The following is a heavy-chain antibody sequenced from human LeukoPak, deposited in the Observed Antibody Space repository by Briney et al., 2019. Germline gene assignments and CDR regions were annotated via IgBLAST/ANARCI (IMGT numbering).Heavy chain of an antibody. V-gene: IGHV4-34*01. D-gene: IGHD4-17*01. J-gene: IGHJ4*02. CDR1: GGSFSGYY. CDR2: INHSGST. CDR3: ARVSPNTVTTLQYFDY. Sequence: SETLSLTCAVYGGSFSGYYWSWIRQPPGKGLEWIGEINHSGSTNYNPSLKSRVTISVDTSKNQFSLKLSSVTAADTAVYYCARVSPNTVTTLQYFDYWGQGTLVTVSS.